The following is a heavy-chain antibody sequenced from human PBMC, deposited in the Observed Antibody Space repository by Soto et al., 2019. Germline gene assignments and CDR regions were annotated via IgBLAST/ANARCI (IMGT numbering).Heavy chain of an antibody. CDR3: ARGPGSPRYYNGMDV. CDR2: IGIGGDT. J-gene: IGHJ6*02. Sequence: VSLSLSCAASGFTLSNHDMYWVRQATGKSLEWVSAIGIGGDTYYPASVKGRFTISRQNAKNALYLQMNNLRAGDTAVYYCARGPGSPRYYNGMDVWGQGTTVTVSS. CDR1: GFTLSNHD. D-gene: IGHD3-10*01. V-gene: IGHV3-13*01.